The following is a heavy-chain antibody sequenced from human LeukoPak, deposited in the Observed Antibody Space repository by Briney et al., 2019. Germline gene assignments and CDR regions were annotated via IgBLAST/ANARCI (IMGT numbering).Heavy chain of an antibody. CDR1: GFTFSSYA. CDR2: ISGSGGST. J-gene: IGHJ4*02. Sequence: GGSLRLSCAASGFTFSSYAMSWVRQAPGKGLEWVSAISGSGGSTYYADSVKGRFTISRDNSKNTLYLQMNSLRAEDTAVYYCAKGRYYDSSGYYRYWGQGTLVTVCS. D-gene: IGHD3-22*01. V-gene: IGHV3-23*01. CDR3: AKGRYYDSSGYYRY.